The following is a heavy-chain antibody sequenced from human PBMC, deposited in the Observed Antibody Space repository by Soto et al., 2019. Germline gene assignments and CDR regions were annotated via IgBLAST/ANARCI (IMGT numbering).Heavy chain of an antibody. D-gene: IGHD4-17*01. CDR3: VMTTVTHYYYYGMDV. CDR1: GGTFSSYA. V-gene: IGHV1-69*01. CDR2: VIPIFGTA. Sequence: QVQLVQSGAEVKKPGSSVKVSCKASGGTFSSYAISWVRQAPGQGLEWMGGVIPIFGTAHYAQKFQGRVTITADESTSTAYMELSSLRSEDTAVYYCVMTTVTHYYYYGMDVWGQGTTVTVSS. J-gene: IGHJ6*02.